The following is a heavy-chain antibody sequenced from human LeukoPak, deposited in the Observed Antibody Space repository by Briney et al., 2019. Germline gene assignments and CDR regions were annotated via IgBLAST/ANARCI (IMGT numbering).Heavy chain of an antibody. CDR1: GFIFSDYY. CDR2: ISSSGTPK. Sequence: PGGSLRLSCGASGFIFSDYYMSWLRQAPGKGLEWISYISSSGTPKYYADSVKGRFTISRDNAKNSLYLQMNSLRAEDTAVYYCARDAGYGYDRFDYWGQGTQVTVSS. J-gene: IGHJ4*02. D-gene: IGHD5-18*01. CDR3: ARDAGYGYDRFDY. V-gene: IGHV3-11*04.